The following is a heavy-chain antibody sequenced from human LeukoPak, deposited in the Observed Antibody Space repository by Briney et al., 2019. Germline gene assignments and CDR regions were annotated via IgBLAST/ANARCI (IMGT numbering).Heavy chain of an antibody. V-gene: IGHV3-7*01. CDR2: IKQDGSEK. J-gene: IGHJ6*04. CDR3: AELGITMIGGV. CDR1: RFTFSHYW. D-gene: IGHD3-10*02. Sequence: GGSLRLSCAASRFTFSHYWMSWVRQAPGKGLEWVANIKQDGSEKYYVDSVKGRFTISRDNAKNSLYLQMNSLRAEDTAVYYCAELGITMIGGVWGKGTTVTISS.